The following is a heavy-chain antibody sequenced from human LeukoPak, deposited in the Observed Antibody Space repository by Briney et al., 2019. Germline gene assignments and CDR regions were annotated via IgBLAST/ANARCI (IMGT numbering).Heavy chain of an antibody. CDR2: ISSSSSYI. D-gene: IGHD1-26*01. V-gene: IGHV3-21*01. J-gene: IGHJ4*02. CDR1: GFTFSSYS. Sequence: GGSLRLSCAASGFTFSSYSMNWVRQAPGKRLEWVSSISSSSSYIYYADSVKGRFTISRDNAKNSLYLQMNSLRAEDTAVYYCARDPRKNSGSYYFDYWGQGTLVTVSS. CDR3: ARDPRKNSGSYYFDY.